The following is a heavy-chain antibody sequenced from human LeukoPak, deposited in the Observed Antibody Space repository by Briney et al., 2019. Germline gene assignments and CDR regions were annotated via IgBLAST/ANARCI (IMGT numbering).Heavy chain of an antibody. D-gene: IGHD3-22*01. J-gene: IGHJ6*03. CDR3: ARRYDSSGYYYYYMDV. CDR1: GGSISGYF. CDR2: IYYSGST. V-gene: IGHV4-59*08. Sequence: PSETLSLTCTVSGGSISGYFWTWIRLPPGKGLEWIGYIYYSGSTNYSPSLKSRVTISVDTSKNQFSLKLSSVTAADTAVYYCARRYDSSGYYYYYMDVWGKGTTVTVSS.